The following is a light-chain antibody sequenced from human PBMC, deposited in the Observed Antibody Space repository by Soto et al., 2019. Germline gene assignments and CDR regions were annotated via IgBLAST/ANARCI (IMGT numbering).Light chain of an antibody. J-gene: IGKJ1*01. Sequence: EIVMTQSPVTLSVSPGERATLSCRASQSVSSNLAWYQRKPGQAPSLLIYGAFTRATGIPARLSGTGSGTELTLAISSLQSEDFALYYCQQYNDWLLTFGQRTKVDIK. V-gene: IGKV3-15*01. CDR3: QQYNDWLLT. CDR1: QSVSSN. CDR2: GAF.